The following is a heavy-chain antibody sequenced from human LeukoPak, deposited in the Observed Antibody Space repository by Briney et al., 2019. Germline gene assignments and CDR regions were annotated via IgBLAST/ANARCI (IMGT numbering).Heavy chain of an antibody. J-gene: IGHJ4*02. CDR1: GGTFSSYA. CDR2: IIPIFGTA. Sequence: ASVKVSCKASGGTFSSYAISWVRQAPGRGLEWMGGIIPIFGTANYAQKFQGRVTITADESTSTAYMELSSLRSEDTAVYYCASTPEGRYDYWGQGTLVTVSS. V-gene: IGHV1-69*13. D-gene: IGHD2-15*01. CDR3: ASTPEGRYDY.